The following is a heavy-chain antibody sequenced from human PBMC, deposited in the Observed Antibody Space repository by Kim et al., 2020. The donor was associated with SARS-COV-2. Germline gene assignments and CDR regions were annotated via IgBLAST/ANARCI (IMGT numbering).Heavy chain of an antibody. CDR2: ST. D-gene: IGHD6-13*01. CDR3: AGETNSAFDY. Sequence: STYYNPSLKSRVTISVETSKNQFSLKLSSVTAADTAVYYCAGETNSAFDYWGQGTLVTVSS. V-gene: IGHV4-39*01. J-gene: IGHJ4*02.